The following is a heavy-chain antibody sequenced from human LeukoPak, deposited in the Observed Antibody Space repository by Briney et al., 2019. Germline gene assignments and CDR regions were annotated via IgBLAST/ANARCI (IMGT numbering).Heavy chain of an antibody. Sequence: PGGSLRLSCLGSGFSVSSDYMSWVRQAPGGGPEWVAIIYNDGSTYYAKSVEGRFSIYRDSYKNTVYLQMRSLRGDDTAIYYCARDSASSAYAYWGQGTQVTVSS. CDR2: IYNDGST. CDR1: GFSVSSDY. D-gene: IGHD6-25*01. J-gene: IGHJ4*02. V-gene: IGHV3-66*01. CDR3: ARDSASSAYAY.